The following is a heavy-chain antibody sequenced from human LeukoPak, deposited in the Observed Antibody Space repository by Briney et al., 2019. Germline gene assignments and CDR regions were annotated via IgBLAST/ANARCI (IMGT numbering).Heavy chain of an antibody. J-gene: IGHJ5*02. V-gene: IGHV1-8*01. CDR1: GYTLTSYD. CDR2: MNPNSGNT. CDR3: ARGRGTAAAGTIGH. Sequence: RASVKVSCKASGYTLTSYDINWVRQATGQGLEWMGWMNPNSGNTGYAQKFQGRVTMTRNTSISTAYMELSSLRSEDTAVYYCARGRGTAAAGTIGHWGQGTLVTVSS. D-gene: IGHD6-13*01.